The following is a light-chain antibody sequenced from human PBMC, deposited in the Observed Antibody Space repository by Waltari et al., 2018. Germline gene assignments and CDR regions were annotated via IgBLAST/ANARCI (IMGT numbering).Light chain of an antibody. CDR1: QSVGTY. V-gene: IGKV3-11*01. CDR2: DAS. CDR3: QQRRNWPLT. Sequence: EIVLTQSPDILSFSPGERATIPCRASQSVGTYLAWYQQRPGQSPRLLIYDASYRATGIPARFSGSGSETDFTLTISSLQPEDFAVYYCQQRRNWPLTFGGGTRVQI. J-gene: IGKJ4*01.